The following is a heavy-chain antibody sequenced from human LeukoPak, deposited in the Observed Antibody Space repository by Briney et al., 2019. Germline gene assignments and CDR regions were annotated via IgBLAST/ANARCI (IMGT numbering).Heavy chain of an antibody. CDR2: IYYSGST. V-gene: IGHV4-61*01. Sequence: SETLSLTCTVSGGSVSSGSYYWSWIRQPPGKGLEWIGYIYYSGSTNYNPSLKSRVTISVDTSKNQFSLKLSSVTTADTAVYYCARVGATLNAFDIWGQGTMVTVSS. CDR1: GGSVSSGSYY. J-gene: IGHJ3*02. CDR3: ARVGATLNAFDI. D-gene: IGHD1-26*01.